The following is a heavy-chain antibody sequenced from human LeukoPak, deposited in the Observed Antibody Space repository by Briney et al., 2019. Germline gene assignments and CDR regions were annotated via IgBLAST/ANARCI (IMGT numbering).Heavy chain of an antibody. CDR3: AREAGYSSSWYSDDAFDI. Sequence: ASVKVSCKASGYTFTSYGISWVRQAPGQELEWMGWISAYNGNTNYAQKLQGRVTMTTDTSTSTAYMELRSLRSDDTAVYYCAREAGYSSSWYSDDAFDIWGQGTMVTVSS. CDR1: GYTFTSYG. CDR2: ISAYNGNT. J-gene: IGHJ3*02. V-gene: IGHV1-18*01. D-gene: IGHD6-13*01.